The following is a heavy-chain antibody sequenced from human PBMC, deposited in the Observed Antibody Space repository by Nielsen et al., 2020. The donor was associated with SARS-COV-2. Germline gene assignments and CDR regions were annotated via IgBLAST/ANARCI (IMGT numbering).Heavy chain of an antibody. V-gene: IGHV1-3*01. D-gene: IGHD6-19*01. CDR3: ARDRAVAGTFDY. Sequence: ASVKVSCKASGYTFTTYAIHWVRQAPGQRLEWMGWINAGNGNTKYSQKFQGRVTITRDTSASTAYMELSSLRSEDTAVYYCARDRAVAGTFDYWGQGTLVTVSS. J-gene: IGHJ4*02. CDR1: GYTFTTYA. CDR2: INAGNGNT.